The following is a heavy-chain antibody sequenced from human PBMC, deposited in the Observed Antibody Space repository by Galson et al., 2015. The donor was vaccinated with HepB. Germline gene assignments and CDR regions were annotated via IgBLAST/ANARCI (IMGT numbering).Heavy chain of an antibody. CDR2: FSYGGST. Sequence: SETLSLTCTVYGDSISRSGYYWGWIRQPPGKGLEWIGSFSYGGSTYYNPSLTSRVTISVDTSKNQFSLRLSSVTVADTAVYYCARYHSSRQIAVAGWGQGTLVTVSS. J-gene: IGHJ4*02. D-gene: IGHD6-13*01. V-gene: IGHV4-39*01. CDR3: ARYHSSRQIAVAG. CDR1: GDSISRSGYY.